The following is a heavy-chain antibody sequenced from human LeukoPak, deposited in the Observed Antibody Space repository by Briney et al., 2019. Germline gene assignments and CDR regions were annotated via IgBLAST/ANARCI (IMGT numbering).Heavy chain of an antibody. Sequence: GGSLRLSCAASGFTFSSYAMSWVRQAPGKGLEWVSAISGSSGSTYYADSVKGRFTISRDNSKNTLYLQMNSLRAEDTAVYYCAKAIVYDSSGPRGGFDPWGQGTLVTVSS. J-gene: IGHJ5*02. CDR1: GFTFSSYA. D-gene: IGHD3-22*01. V-gene: IGHV3-23*01. CDR2: ISGSSGST. CDR3: AKAIVYDSSGPRGGFDP.